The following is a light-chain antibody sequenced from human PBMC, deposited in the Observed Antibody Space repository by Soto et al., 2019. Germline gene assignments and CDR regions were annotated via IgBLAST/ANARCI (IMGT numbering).Light chain of an antibody. J-gene: IGLJ1*01. V-gene: IGLV2-14*01. Sequence: QSALTQPASVSGSPGQSITISCTGTSSDVGGYKYVSWYQQHPGKAPKLMIFEVSNRPSGVSNRFSGSKSGNTASLTISGLQPEDEADYYCNSYTSRYTFVLGTGTKVTVL. CDR1: SSDVGGYKY. CDR3: NSYTSRYTFV. CDR2: EVS.